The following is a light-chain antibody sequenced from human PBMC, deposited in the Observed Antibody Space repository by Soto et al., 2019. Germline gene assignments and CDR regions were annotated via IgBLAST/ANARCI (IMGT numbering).Light chain of an antibody. Sequence: DIQLNQSPSTLSASVGDRVTITCRASQSVSTWLAWYQQKPGKAPRLLIHKASTLENGVPSRFSRSGSATVLTLTISSLQPYYSATYYCHQCHDYPVTFGGGTKVQI. CDR1: QSVSTW. V-gene: IGKV1-5*03. CDR3: HQCHDYPVT. CDR2: KAS. J-gene: IGKJ4*01.